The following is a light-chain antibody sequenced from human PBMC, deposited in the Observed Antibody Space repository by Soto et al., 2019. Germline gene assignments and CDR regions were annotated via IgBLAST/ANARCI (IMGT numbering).Light chain of an antibody. J-gene: IGLJ1*01. CDR1: SSNIGAGYD. CDR2: GNN. CDR3: QSYDSSLTAYV. Sequence: QPVLTQPPSVSGAPGQRVTISCTGSSSNIGAGYDVHWYQQLPGTAPKLLIYGNNNRPSGVPDRFSGSRSGTSASLAIAGLQAEDEAEYYCQSYDSSLTAYVFGTGTKVTVL. V-gene: IGLV1-40*01.